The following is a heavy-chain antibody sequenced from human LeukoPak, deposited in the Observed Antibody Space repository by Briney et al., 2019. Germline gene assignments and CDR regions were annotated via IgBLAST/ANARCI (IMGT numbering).Heavy chain of an antibody. V-gene: IGHV4-4*02. CDR3: SRENGAFSPFGY. CDR2: ISLTGLT. CDR1: GGSISNTNW. J-gene: IGHJ4*02. D-gene: IGHD2-8*01. Sequence: PSETLSLTCGVSGGSISNTNWWSWVRQPPGQGLEWIGEISLTGLTHYNPSLESRVTVSLDKSKDQLSLNLTSVTAADTAVYYCSRENGAFSPFGYWGQGTLVTVLS.